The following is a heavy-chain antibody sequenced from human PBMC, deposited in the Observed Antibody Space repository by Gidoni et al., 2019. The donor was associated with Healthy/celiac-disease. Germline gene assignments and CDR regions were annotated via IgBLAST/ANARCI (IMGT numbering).Heavy chain of an antibody. Sequence: EVQLLESGGGLVQPGGSLRLSCAASGFTFSSDARSWVRQAPGKGLEWVSAISGSGGSTYYADSVKGRFTISRDNSKNTLYLQMNSLRAEDTAVYYCAKDIAYCGGDCYPNAFDIWGQGTMVTVSS. CDR1: GFTFSSDA. V-gene: IGHV3-23*01. J-gene: IGHJ3*02. D-gene: IGHD2-21*02. CDR2: ISGSGGST. CDR3: AKDIAYCGGDCYPNAFDI.